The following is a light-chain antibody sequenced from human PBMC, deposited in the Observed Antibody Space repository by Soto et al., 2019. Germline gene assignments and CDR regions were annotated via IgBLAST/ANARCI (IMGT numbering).Light chain of an antibody. CDR3: SSYTSSSTL. CDR1: SRDVGRYNL. J-gene: IGLJ1*01. V-gene: IGLV2-14*02. Sequence: QSALTQPASVSGFPGQSITISCTGTSRDVGRYNLVSWYQQYPGKAPKLIIYEVSDRPSGISSRFSGSKSGNTASLTISGLQTEDEADYYCSSYTSSSTLFGTGTKLTVL. CDR2: EVS.